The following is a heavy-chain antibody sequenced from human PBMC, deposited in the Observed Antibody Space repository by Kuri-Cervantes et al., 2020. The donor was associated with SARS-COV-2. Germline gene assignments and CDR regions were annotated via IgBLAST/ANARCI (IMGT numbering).Heavy chain of an antibody. CDR2: IYSGGST. J-gene: IGHJ6*02. CDR3: AREGYDFWSGYPNYYYYGMDV. Sequence: GESLKIYCAASGFTVSSNYMSWVRQAPGQGLEWVSVIYSGGSTYYADSVKGRFPISRDNFKDTLYPQVNRLRAEEPAVYYFAREGYDFWSGYPNYYYYGMDVWGQGTTVTVSS. D-gene: IGHD3-3*01. CDR1: GFTVSSNY. V-gene: IGHV3-53*01.